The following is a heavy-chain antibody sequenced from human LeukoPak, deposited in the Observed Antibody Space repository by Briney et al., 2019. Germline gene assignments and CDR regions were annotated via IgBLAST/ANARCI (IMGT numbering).Heavy chain of an antibody. Sequence: PGGSLRLSCAASGFTFSSCGMHWVRHAPGKGLEWVAVISYDGSNKYYADSVKGRFTISRDNSKNTLYLQMNSLRAEDTAVYYCASSAEQWLAQPLDYWGQGTLVTVSS. CDR3: ASSAEQWLAQPLDY. J-gene: IGHJ4*02. CDR1: GFTFSSCG. D-gene: IGHD6-19*01. V-gene: IGHV3-30*03. CDR2: ISYDGSNK.